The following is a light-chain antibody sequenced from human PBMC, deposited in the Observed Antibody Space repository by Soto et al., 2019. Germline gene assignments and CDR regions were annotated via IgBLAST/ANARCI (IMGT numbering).Light chain of an antibody. CDR2: GNS. Sequence: QSVLTQPPSVSGAPGQTVTISCTGSSSNIGAGYNVHWYQQLPGTAPKLLIYGNSNRPSGVPDRFSGSKSGTSASLAITGLQAEDEADYYCQSYDSSLSGYVFGTGNKVTVL. V-gene: IGLV1-40*01. CDR1: SSNIGAGYN. J-gene: IGLJ1*01. CDR3: QSYDSSLSGYV.